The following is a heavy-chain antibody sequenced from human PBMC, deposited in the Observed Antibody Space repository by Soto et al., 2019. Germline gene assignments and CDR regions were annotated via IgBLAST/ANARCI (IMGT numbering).Heavy chain of an antibody. CDR3: ARDVSPGSSSLYLDAFDI. CDR1: GFSFASSW. CDR2: IKKDGSKI. Sequence: EVQLVESGGDLVQPGGTLRLSCAASGFSFASSWMTWVRQAPGKGLEWVANIKKDGSKINYLDSVRGRFTVSRDNAKNSLYLETNSLRAEDTALYYCARDVSPGSSSLYLDAFDIWGQGTMVNVSS. J-gene: IGHJ3*02. V-gene: IGHV3-7*05. D-gene: IGHD6-13*01.